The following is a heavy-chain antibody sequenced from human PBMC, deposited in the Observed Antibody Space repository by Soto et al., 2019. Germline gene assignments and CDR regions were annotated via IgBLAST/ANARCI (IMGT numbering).Heavy chain of an antibody. Sequence: QVQLVQSGAEVKKPGASVKVSCKASGYTFTSYYMHWVRQAPGQGLEWMGIINPSGGSTSYAQKCQGRVTMTRDTSTSTVYMELSSLRSEDTAVYYCARDYYYGSGRPYYYYYYYMDVWGKGTTVTVSS. CDR1: GYTFTSYY. CDR3: ARDYYYGSGRPYYYYYYYMDV. V-gene: IGHV1-46*03. J-gene: IGHJ6*03. D-gene: IGHD3-10*01. CDR2: INPSGGST.